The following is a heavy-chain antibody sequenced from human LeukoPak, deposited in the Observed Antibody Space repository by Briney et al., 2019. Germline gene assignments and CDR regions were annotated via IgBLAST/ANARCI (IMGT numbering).Heavy chain of an antibody. Sequence: SETLSLTCTVSGGSISSYYWNWIRQPPGKGLESIGYIYYSGSTNYNPSLKSRVTISVDTSKNQFSLKLSSVTAADTAVYYCARVRYLDTAMVEAFDIWGQGTMVTVSS. CDR3: ARVRYLDTAMVEAFDI. CDR1: GGSISSYY. D-gene: IGHD5-18*01. J-gene: IGHJ3*02. V-gene: IGHV4-59*12. CDR2: IYYSGST.